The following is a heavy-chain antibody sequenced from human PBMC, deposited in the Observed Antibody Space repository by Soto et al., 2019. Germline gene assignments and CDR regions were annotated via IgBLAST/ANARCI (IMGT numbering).Heavy chain of an antibody. CDR1: GGSISSSSYY. D-gene: IGHD3-10*01. CDR2: IYYSGST. CDR3: ARQFPSRLLWFGELSDY. Sequence: QLQLQESGPGLVKPSETLSLTCTVSGGSISSSSYYWGWIRQPPGKGLEWIGSIYYSGSTYYNPSLKSRVTISVDTSKNQFSLKLSSVTAADTAVYYCARQFPSRLLWFGELSDYWGQGTLVTVSS. J-gene: IGHJ4*02. V-gene: IGHV4-39*01.